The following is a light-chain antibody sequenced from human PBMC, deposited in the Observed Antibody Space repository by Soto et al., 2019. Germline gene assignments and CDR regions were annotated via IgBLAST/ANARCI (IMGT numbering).Light chain of an antibody. CDR1: SSDVGGYNY. CDR2: EVS. V-gene: IGLV2-14*01. J-gene: IGLJ2*01. CDR3: SSYTSSSTLDVV. Sequence: QSVLTQPASVSGSPGQSITISCTGTSSDVGGYNYVSWYQQHPGTAPKLMIYEVSNRPSGVANRFSGSKSGNTASLTISGLQAEDEAAYYCSSYTSSSTLDVVFGGGTQLTVL.